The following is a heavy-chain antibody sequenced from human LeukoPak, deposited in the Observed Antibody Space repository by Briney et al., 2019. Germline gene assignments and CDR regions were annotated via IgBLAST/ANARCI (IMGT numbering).Heavy chain of an antibody. V-gene: IGHV3-23*01. CDR2: ISPRGDIT. D-gene: IGHD2-21*01. Sequence: PGGTLRLSCAASGFSFRSHGMNWVRQAPGKGLEWVSGISPRGDITYYKDSVRGRFTISRDNFKNTVSLQLNSLRAEDTAVYYCAKSNRPVIAMVVLDYWGQGTLVTVSS. J-gene: IGHJ4*02. CDR3: AKSNRPVIAMVVLDY. CDR1: GFSFRSHG.